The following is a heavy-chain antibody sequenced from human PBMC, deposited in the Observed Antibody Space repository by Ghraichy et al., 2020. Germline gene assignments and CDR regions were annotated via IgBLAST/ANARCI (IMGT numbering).Heavy chain of an antibody. V-gene: IGHV4-59*01. J-gene: IGHJ6*02. CDR3: ARDVVPSATKYGLDV. D-gene: IGHD2-2*01. Sequence: SETLSLTCTISGGSISTYSCSWIRQPPGKGLEWIGYIYYSGSTNYNPSLKSRVTISLDASNNQFSLKLSSVTAADTAVYYCARDVVPSATKYGLDVWGQGTTVTVSS. CDR1: GGSISTYS. CDR2: IYYSGST.